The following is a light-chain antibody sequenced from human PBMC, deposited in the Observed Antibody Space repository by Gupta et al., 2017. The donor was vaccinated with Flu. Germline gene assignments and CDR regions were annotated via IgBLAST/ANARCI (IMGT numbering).Light chain of an antibody. CDR1: QSIFYSANNKNY. Sequence: NCKSSQSIFYSANNKNYLAWYQQKPGQPPKLHIYWASTRESGVPDRFAGSGSGTDFTLTISSLQAEDVAIYYCHQYNMAPYTFGPGTKVDV. CDR3: HQYNMAPYT. CDR2: WAS. V-gene: IGKV4-1*01. J-gene: IGKJ3*01.